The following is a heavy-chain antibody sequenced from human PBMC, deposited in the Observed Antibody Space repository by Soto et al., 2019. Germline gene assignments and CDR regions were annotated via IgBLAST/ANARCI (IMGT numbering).Heavy chain of an antibody. D-gene: IGHD3-10*01. V-gene: IGHV3-72*01. CDR1: GFTFSDHY. J-gene: IGHJ4*02. CDR2: SRNRVQSYST. Sequence: GGSLRLSCAAPGFTFSDHYMDWVRQAPGKGLEWVGRSRNRVQSYSTEYAESVKGRFTISRDDSQNSLYLQMNSLKTEDTAVYYCARVLPSGTNYFTEYWGQGTLVTVSS. CDR3: ARVLPSGTNYFTEY.